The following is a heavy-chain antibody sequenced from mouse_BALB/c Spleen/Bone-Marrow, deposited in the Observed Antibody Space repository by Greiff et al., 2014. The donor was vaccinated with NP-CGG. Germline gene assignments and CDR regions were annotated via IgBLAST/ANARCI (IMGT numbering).Heavy chain of an antibody. J-gene: IGHJ3*01. V-gene: IGHV14-3*02. CDR3: ARYYYGSSYFAY. Sequence: VQLKESGAELVKPGASVKLSCTASGFNIKDTYMHWVKQRPEQGLEWIGRIDPANGNTKYDPKFQGKATITADTSSNTAYLQLSRLTSEDTAVYYCARYYYGSSYFAYWGQGTLVTVSA. D-gene: IGHD1-1*01. CDR1: GFNIKDTY. CDR2: IDPANGNT.